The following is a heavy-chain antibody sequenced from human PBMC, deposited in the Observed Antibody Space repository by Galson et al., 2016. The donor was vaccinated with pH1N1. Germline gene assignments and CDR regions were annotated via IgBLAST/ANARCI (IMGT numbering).Heavy chain of an antibody. CDR1: GFSLSTSGVG. J-gene: IGHJ4*02. V-gene: IGHV2-5*05. CDR3: AHTGFGEVLWYFDS. Sequence: PALVKPTQTLTLTCTFSGFSLSTSGVGVGWIRQPPGKALEWLALIYWDDDKRYGPSLKSRLTITKDTSKNQVVLIMTNMDPVDTATYYCAHTGFGEVLWYFDSWGQGTLVTVSS. CDR2: IYWDDDK. D-gene: IGHD3-10*01.